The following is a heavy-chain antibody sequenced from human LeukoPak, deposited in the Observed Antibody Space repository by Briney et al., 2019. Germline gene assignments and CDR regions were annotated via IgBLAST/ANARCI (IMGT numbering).Heavy chain of an antibody. CDR2: IYHSGST. CDR3: AKEGTSSGWYLFADY. V-gene: IGHV4-34*01. CDR1: GTSFSDYF. J-gene: IGHJ4*02. D-gene: IGHD6-19*01. Sequence: PSETLSLTCAVYGTSFSDYFWSWIRQPPGKGLEWIGEIYHSGSTNYNPSLKSRVTISVDTSKNQFSLKLTSVTAADTAVYYCAKEGTSSGWYLFADYWGQGTLVTVSS.